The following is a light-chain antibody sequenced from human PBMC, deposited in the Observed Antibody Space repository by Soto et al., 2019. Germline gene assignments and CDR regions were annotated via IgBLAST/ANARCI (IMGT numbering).Light chain of an antibody. CDR1: QSSSSE. J-gene: IGKJ2*01. CDR3: QQGHNLPLT. V-gene: IGKV3-15*01. Sequence: EIVMTQSPATLSVSPGESATLSCRASQSSSSELAWYQQKPGQPPRLLIYGASTRATGVPARFTGSGSGSDFTLTNSGLKSEDFAVYYCQQGHNLPLTFGQGTRLEI. CDR2: GAS.